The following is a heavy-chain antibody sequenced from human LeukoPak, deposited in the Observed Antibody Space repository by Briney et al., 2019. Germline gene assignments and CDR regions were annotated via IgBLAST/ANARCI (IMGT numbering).Heavy chain of an antibody. D-gene: IGHD5-12*01. Sequence: GGSLRLSCAASGFTVSSNYMSWVRQAPGKGLEWVSVIYSGGSTYYADSVKGRFTISRDNSKNTPYLQMNSLRAEDTAVYYCARNYIVATMIGAFDIWGQGTMVTVSS. CDR3: ARNYIVATMIGAFDI. V-gene: IGHV3-53*01. CDR2: IYSGGST. CDR1: GFTVSSNY. J-gene: IGHJ3*02.